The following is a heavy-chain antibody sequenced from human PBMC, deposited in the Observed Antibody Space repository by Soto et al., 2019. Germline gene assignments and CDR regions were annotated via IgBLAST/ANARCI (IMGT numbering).Heavy chain of an antibody. Sequence: SEALSLTCTVSGGSISSGDYYWSWIRQPQGKGLEWIGYIYYSGSTYYNPSLKSRVTISVDTSKNQFSLKLSSVTAADTAVYYCARGSGHYYGSGRYGMDVWGQGTTVT. CDR2: IYYSGST. D-gene: IGHD3-10*01. V-gene: IGHV4-30-4*01. CDR1: GGSISSGDYY. CDR3: ARGSGHYYGSGRYGMDV. J-gene: IGHJ6*02.